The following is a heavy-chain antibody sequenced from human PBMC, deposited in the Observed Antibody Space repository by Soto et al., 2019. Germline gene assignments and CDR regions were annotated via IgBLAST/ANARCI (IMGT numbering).Heavy chain of an antibody. J-gene: IGHJ5*02. D-gene: IGHD4-17*01. CDR1: GGTFSSYA. CDR2: IIPIFGTA. Sequence: EASVKVSCKASGGTFSSYAISWVRQAPRQGLEWMGGIIPIFGTANYAQKFQGRVTITADESTSTAYMELSSLRSEDTAVYYCASRGGTTVTTPPHNWFDPWGQGTLVTVSS. V-gene: IGHV1-69*13. CDR3: ASRGGTTVTTPPHNWFDP.